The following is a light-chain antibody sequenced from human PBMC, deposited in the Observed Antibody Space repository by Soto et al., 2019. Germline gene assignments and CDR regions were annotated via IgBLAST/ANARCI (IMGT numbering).Light chain of an antibody. CDR1: SSNIGTNT. J-gene: IGLJ2*01. CDR3: AASDGSLNVVL. V-gene: IGLV1-44*01. Sequence: QSVLTQPSSASGTPGQTVTISCSGTSSNIGTNTVNWYRQVPGTAPKLLIFNDNVRPSGVPGRFSGSRSGTSASLAISGLQSEDEADYYCAASDGSLNVVLLGGGTKITVL. CDR2: NDN.